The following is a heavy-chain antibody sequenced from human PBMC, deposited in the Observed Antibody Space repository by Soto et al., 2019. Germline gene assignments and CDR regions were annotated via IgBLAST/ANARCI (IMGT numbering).Heavy chain of an antibody. Sequence: QVQLVESGGGVVQPGRSLRLSCAASGFTFSSYGMHWVRQAPGKGLEWVAVIWYDGSNKYYADSVKGRFTISRDNSKNTLYLQMYSLRAEDTAVYYCARATPYCGGDCYPGYYFDYWGQGTLVTVSS. D-gene: IGHD2-21*02. CDR1: GFTFSSYG. CDR2: IWYDGSNK. CDR3: ARATPYCGGDCYPGYYFDY. V-gene: IGHV3-33*01. J-gene: IGHJ4*02.